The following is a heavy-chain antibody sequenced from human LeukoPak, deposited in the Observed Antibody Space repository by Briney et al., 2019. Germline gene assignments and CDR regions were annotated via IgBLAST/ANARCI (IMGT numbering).Heavy chain of an antibody. J-gene: IGHJ6*03. CDR2: MNPNSGGT. Sequence: ASVKVSCKASGYTFTGYYMHWVRQAPGQGLEWMRWMNPNSGGTKYAQKFQGRVTMTRDTSISTAYMELSRLRSDDTAVYYCASALLWFGVMDVWGKGTTVTVSS. D-gene: IGHD3-10*01. CDR3: ASALLWFGVMDV. V-gene: IGHV1-2*02. CDR1: GYTFTGYY.